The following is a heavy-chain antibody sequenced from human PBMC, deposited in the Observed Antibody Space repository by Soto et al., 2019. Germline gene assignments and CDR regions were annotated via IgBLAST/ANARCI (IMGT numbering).Heavy chain of an antibody. CDR2: ISGSGGST. CDR1: GFTFSSYA. D-gene: IGHD3-22*01. Sequence: QPGGSLRLSCAASGFTFSSYAMSWVRQAPGKGLEWVSAISGSGGSTYYADSVKGRFTISRDNSKNTLYLQMNSLRAEDTAVYYCAPGYYYDSSGYYGFSFDIWGQGTMVTVSS. CDR3: APGYYYDSSGYYGFSFDI. J-gene: IGHJ3*02. V-gene: IGHV3-23*01.